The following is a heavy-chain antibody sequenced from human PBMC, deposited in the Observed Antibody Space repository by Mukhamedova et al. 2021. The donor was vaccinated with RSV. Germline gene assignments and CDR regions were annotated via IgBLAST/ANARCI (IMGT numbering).Heavy chain of an antibody. J-gene: IGHJ4*02. CDR3: ASSEAFDY. V-gene: IGHV4-30-2*04. Sequence: TYYNPSLKSRVTISVDTSKNQLSLKLSSVTAADTAVYYCASSEAFDYWGQGTLVTVSS. CDR2: T.